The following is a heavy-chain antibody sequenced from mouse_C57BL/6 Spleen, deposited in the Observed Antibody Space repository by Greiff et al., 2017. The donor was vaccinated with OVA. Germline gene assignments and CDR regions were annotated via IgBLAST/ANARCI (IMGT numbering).Heavy chain of an antibody. V-gene: IGHV5-4*01. Sequence: EVQLVESGGGLVKPGGSLKLSCAASGFTFSSYAMSWVRQTPEKRLEWVATISDGGSYTYYPDNVKGRFTISRDNAKNNLYLQMSHLKSEDTAMYYCARDGDYYGNYRYYFDYWGQGTTLTVSS. CDR3: ARDGDYYGNYRYYFDY. J-gene: IGHJ2*01. D-gene: IGHD2-1*01. CDR1: GFTFSSYA. CDR2: ISDGGSYT.